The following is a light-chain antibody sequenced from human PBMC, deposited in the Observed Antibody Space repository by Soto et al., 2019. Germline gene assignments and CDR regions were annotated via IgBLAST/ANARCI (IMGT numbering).Light chain of an antibody. CDR2: EGT. J-gene: IGLJ1*01. Sequence: LTQPASVSGSPGQSITISCTGTSSDVGSYNLVSWYQQHPGKAPKLMIYEGTKRPSGVSDRFSGSRSGNTASLTISGLQAEDEADYYCCSYASSSTYVFGTGTKVTVL. V-gene: IGLV2-23*01. CDR3: CSYASSSTYV. CDR1: SSDVGSYNL.